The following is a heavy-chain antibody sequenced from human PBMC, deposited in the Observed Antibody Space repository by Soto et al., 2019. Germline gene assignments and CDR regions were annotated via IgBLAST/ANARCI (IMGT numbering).Heavy chain of an antibody. D-gene: IGHD5-18*01. V-gene: IGHV4-61*08. Sequence: PSETLSLTCTVSGGSISSGGYYWSWIRQHPGKGLEWIGYIYYSGSTNYNPSLKSRVTISEDTSKKQFSLKLNSVTAADTAVYYCARGGGYSNPYNFDYWGQGTLVIVSS. CDR1: GGSISSGGYY. J-gene: IGHJ4*02. CDR3: ARGGGYSNPYNFDY. CDR2: IYYSGST.